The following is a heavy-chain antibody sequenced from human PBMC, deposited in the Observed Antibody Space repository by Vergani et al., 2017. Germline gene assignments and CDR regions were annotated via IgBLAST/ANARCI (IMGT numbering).Heavy chain of an antibody. CDR2: IGYDGRIK. CDR1: GFTFTNSG. D-gene: IGHD4-17*01. Sequence: QVQLVESGGGVVQPGGSLRLSCAASGFTFTNSGMHWVRQAPGKGLGWVACIGYDGRIKYNVDSVKGRFTISRDTSKKTLSLQMRSLRADDTAVYYCAKDGREDRDYGYFDYWGQGTLVTVSS. V-gene: IGHV3-30*02. CDR3: AKDGREDRDYGYFDY. J-gene: IGHJ4*02.